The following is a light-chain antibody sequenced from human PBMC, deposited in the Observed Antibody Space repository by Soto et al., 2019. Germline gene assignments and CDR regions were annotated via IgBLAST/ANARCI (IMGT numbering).Light chain of an antibody. V-gene: IGKV4-1*01. Sequence: DIVMTQAPDSLAVSLVERATINCKSSQSVTYSSKNKTYLAWYQQTPGQPPHLLIYWASIRQSGVPDRFSGRGSGTDFTLIISDLQSKDVALYYCQQYYSTLKYTLGKGNKLEIK. J-gene: IGKJ2*01. CDR3: QQYYSTLKYT. CDR1: QSVTYSSKNKTY. CDR2: WAS.